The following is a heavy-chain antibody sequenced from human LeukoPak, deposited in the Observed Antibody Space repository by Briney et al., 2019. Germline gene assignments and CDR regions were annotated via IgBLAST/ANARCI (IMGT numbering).Heavy chain of an antibody. V-gene: IGHV3-7*01. CDR2: IKQDGSEK. D-gene: IGHD2-21*02. CDR3: ARVAYCGGDCYLIDY. Sequence: GGSLRLSCAASGFTFSSYTMNWVRQAPGKGLEWVANIKQDGSEKYYVDSVKGRFTISRDNAKNSLYLQMNSLRAEDTAVYYCARVAYCGGDCYLIDYWGQGTLVTVSS. J-gene: IGHJ4*02. CDR1: GFTFSSYT.